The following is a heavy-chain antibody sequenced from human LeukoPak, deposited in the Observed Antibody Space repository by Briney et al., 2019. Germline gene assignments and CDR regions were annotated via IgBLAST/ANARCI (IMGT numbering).Heavy chain of an antibody. D-gene: IGHD6-13*01. J-gene: IGHJ4*02. CDR3: ARSPGYSSSWYDFDY. CDR2: ISSSSSYI. Sequence: GGSLRLSCAASGFTFSSYSMNWVRQAPGKGLEWVSSISSSSSYIYYADSVKGRFTISRDNAKNSLYLQMNSLRAEDTAVYYCARSPGYSSSWYDFDYWGQGTLVTVSS. V-gene: IGHV3-21*01. CDR1: GFTFSSYS.